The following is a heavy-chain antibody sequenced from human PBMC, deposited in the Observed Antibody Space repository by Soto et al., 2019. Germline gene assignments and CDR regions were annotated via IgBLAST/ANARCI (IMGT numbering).Heavy chain of an antibody. Sequence: VQLVESGGGVVQPGRSLRLSCAASGFTFSSYGMHWVRQAPGKGLEWVSSISSSSSYIYYADSVKGRFTISRDNAKNSLYLQMNSLRAEDTAVYYCAGGGYDILTGYPYYFDYWGQGTLVTVSS. CDR1: GFTFSSYG. V-gene: IGHV3-21*01. D-gene: IGHD3-9*01. CDR3: AGGGYDILTGYPYYFDY. CDR2: ISSSSSYI. J-gene: IGHJ4*02.